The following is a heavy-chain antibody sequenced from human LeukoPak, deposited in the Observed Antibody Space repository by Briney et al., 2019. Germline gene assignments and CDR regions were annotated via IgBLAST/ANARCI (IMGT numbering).Heavy chain of an antibody. CDR1: GFTFSSYI. CDR3: AKLSLYYYGSGSFLYFDY. Sequence: PGGSVRLSCAASGFTFSSYIMNWVRQAPGKGLEWVSYISSSNSTIYYADSVKGRFTISRDNAKNSLYLQMNSLRAEDTAVYYCAKLSLYYYGSGSFLYFDYWGQGTLVTVSS. D-gene: IGHD3-10*01. J-gene: IGHJ4*02. CDR2: ISSSNSTI. V-gene: IGHV3-48*01.